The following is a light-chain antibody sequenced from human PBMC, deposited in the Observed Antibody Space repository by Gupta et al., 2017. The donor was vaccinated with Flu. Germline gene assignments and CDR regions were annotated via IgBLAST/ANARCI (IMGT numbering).Light chain of an antibody. J-gene: IGLJ3*02. CDR3: QVWDSTKDYV. Sequence: SYVLTQPPSVSVAPGQPARITCGGYNIGSKSAHWYQQKPGQAPVLVVYNDKFRPSGIPERFSASNSGNTATLTISGVEDGDEADYYCQVWDSTKDYVFGGGTTLTVV. V-gene: IGLV3-21*02. CDR1: NIGSKS. CDR2: NDK.